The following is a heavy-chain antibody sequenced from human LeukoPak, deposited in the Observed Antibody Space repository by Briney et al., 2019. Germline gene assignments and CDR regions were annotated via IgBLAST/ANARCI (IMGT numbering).Heavy chain of an antibody. CDR2: IIPIFGTA. CDR3: AADPSRRDSSVSIDY. D-gene: IGHD3-22*01. Sequence: ASVKVSCKASGGTFSSYAISWVRQAPGQGLEWMGGIIPIFGTANYAQKFQGRVTITADESTSTAYMELSSLRAEDTAVYYCAADPSRRDSSVSIDYWGQGTLVTVSS. V-gene: IGHV1-69*13. CDR1: GGTFSSYA. J-gene: IGHJ4*02.